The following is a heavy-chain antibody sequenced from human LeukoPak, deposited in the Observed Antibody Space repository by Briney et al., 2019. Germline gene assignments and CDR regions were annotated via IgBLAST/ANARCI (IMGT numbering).Heavy chain of an antibody. Sequence: SETLSLTCTVSGGSISSYYWSWIRQPPGKGLEWIGYIYYSGSTNYNPSLKSRVTLSVDTSKNEFSLKLSSVTAADTAVYYCARGPPPDLDYWGRGTLVTVSS. J-gene: IGHJ4*02. CDR2: IYYSGST. V-gene: IGHV4-59*12. CDR3: ARGPPPDLDY. CDR1: GGSISSYY.